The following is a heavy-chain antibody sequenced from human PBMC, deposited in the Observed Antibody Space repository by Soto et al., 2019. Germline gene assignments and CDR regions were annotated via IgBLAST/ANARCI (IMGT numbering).Heavy chain of an antibody. CDR3: ARVHFRRYCSSTSCYTFDY. V-gene: IGHV4-61*01. D-gene: IGHD2-2*01. Sequence: PSETLSLTGTVSGCSVSSGSYYWSWIRQPPGKLLEWISYIYYSGSTNYNPSLKSRVTISVDTSKNQFSLKLSSVTAADTAVYYCARVHFRRYCSSTSCYTFDYWGQGTLVTVSA. CDR1: GCSVSSGSYY. J-gene: IGHJ4*02. CDR2: IYYSGST.